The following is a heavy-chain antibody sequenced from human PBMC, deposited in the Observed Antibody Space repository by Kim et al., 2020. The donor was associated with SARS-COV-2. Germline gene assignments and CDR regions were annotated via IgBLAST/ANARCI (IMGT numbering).Heavy chain of an antibody. CDR3: AKGGGTVVTPGFDY. CDR2: ISGSGDTT. V-gene: IGHV3-23*01. J-gene: IGHJ4*02. D-gene: IGHD2-15*01. CDR1: GFTFSNYA. Sequence: GGSLRLSCAASGFTFSNYAMSWVRQAPGQGLEWVSTISGSGDTTYYADSVKGQFTISRDNSKNTVYLQMNSLRAEDTAVYHCAKGGGTVVTPGFDYWGQGTLVTVSS.